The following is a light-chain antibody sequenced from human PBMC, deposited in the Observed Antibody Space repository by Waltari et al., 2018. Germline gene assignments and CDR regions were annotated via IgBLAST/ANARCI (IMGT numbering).Light chain of an antibody. V-gene: IGKV1-39*01. CDR3: QQKYGMQYT. CDR2: IAS. Sequence: DIQLTQSPSSLSASVGDRVHITCRASQSIGTYLIWYQQKPGKAPKLLIYIASSLESGVPSRFSGSGSGTDFTLTISSLQPEDFAGYYCQQKYGMQYTFGQGTKLEI. CDR1: QSIGTY. J-gene: IGKJ2*01.